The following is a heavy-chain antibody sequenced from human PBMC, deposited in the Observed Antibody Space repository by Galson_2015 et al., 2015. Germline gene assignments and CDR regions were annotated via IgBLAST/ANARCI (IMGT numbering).Heavy chain of an antibody. J-gene: IGHJ6*02. CDR3: ARVTIAARTLAYGMDV. Sequence: SVKVSCKASGYTFTSYGISWVRQAPGQGLEWMGWVSAYNGNTNYALKLQGRVTMTTDTSTSTAYMELRSLRSDDTAVYYCARVTIAARTLAYGMDVWGQGTTVTVSS. CDR1: GYTFTSYG. V-gene: IGHV1-18*01. D-gene: IGHD6-6*01. CDR2: VSAYNGNT.